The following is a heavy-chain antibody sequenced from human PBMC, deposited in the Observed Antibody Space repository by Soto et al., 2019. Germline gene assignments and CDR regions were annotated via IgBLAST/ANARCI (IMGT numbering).Heavy chain of an antibody. D-gene: IGHD5-18*01. CDR3: ARALIQLWPHYYYGMDV. J-gene: IGHJ6*02. CDR1: GGSISSGDYY. Sequence: QVQLQESGPGLVKPSQTLSLTCTVSGGSISSGDYYWSWIRQPPGQGPEWIGYIFYSGNTYYNPSLNSRVTISVDTSKHQFSLKLSSVIAADTAVYYCARALIQLWPHYYYGMDVWGQGTTVTVSS. CDR2: IFYSGNT. V-gene: IGHV4-30-4*01.